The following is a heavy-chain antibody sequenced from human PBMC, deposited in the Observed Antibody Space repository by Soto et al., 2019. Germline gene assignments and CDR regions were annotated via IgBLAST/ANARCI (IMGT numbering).Heavy chain of an antibody. CDR2: ISRDGSTK. J-gene: IGHJ4*02. V-gene: IGHV3-30*03. CDR1: GFTVSTYG. Sequence: QVQLVESGGGVVQPGRSLRLSCAVSGFTVSTYGMHWVRQAPGKGLEWVAVISRDGSTKYYADSVKGRFTISRDNSRNTLFLEINSLRGDDMAVYYCTGEVASGYWGQGTLVTVSS. D-gene: IGHD2-8*02. CDR3: TGEVASGY.